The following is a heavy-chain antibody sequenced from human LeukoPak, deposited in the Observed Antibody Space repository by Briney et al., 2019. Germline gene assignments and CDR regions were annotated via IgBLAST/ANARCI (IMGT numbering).Heavy chain of an antibody. V-gene: IGHV3-23*01. D-gene: IGHD2/OR15-2a*01. CDR1: GFTFSSYA. CDR2: ISDSGRYT. J-gene: IGHJ4*02. Sequence: PGGSLRLSCAASGFTFSSYAMTWVRQAPGKGLEWVSAISDSGRYTFYTDSVKGRFTVSRDNSKNTLYLQVNSLRAEDTAIYYCAKVGVNGKYWYDFWGQGTLVTVSS. CDR3: AKVGVNGKYWYDF.